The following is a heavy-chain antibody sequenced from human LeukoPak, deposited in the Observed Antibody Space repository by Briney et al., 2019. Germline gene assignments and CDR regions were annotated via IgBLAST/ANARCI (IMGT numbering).Heavy chain of an antibody. CDR2: IIPIVGTP. CDR3: ASRTYYFDSSGYFYAPFDF. CDR1: GGTFSTHA. D-gene: IGHD3-22*01. V-gene: IGHV1-69*13. Sequence: SVKVSCKASGGTFSTHAISWVRQAPGQGLEWMGGIIPIVGTPKYAQKFQGRITITADESTSTAYMELSSLRSDDTAVYYCASRTYYFDSSGYFYAPFDFWGQGTLVTVSS. J-gene: IGHJ4*02.